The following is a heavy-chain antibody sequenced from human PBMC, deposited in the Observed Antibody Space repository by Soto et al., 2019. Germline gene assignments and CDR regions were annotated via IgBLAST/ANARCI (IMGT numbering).Heavy chain of an antibody. CDR2: INHSGST. V-gene: IGHV4-34*01. CDR1: GGSFSGYY. D-gene: IGHD3-10*01. J-gene: IGHJ5*02. CDR3: ARSRYYASGMRWRNWFDP. Sequence: QVQLQQWGAGLLKPSETLSLTCAVYGGSFSGYYWSWIRQPPGKGLEWIGEINHSGSTNYTPSLKSRVTISVDTSKSQFSLKLSSVTAADTAVYYCARSRYYASGMRWRNWFDPWGQGTLVTVSS.